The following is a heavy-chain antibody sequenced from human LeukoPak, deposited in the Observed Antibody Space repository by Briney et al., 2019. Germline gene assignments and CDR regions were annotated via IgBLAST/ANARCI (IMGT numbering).Heavy chain of an antibody. CDR1: GYTFTGYY. Sequence: GASVKVSCRASGYTFTGYYMHWVRQAPGQGLEWMGWINPNSGGTNYAQKFQGRVTMTRDTSISTAYMELSRLRSDDTAVYYCARDLSGWYKDAFDIWGQGTMVTASS. CDR2: INPNSGGT. V-gene: IGHV1-2*02. J-gene: IGHJ3*02. D-gene: IGHD6-19*01. CDR3: ARDLSGWYKDAFDI.